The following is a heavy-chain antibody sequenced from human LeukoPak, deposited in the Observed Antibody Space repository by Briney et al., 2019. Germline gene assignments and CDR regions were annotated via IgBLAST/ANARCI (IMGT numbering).Heavy chain of an antibody. CDR2: IYPGDSDT. CDR3: ARPSWNDFWSGGYDY. J-gene: IGHJ4*02. V-gene: IGHV5-51*01. D-gene: IGHD3-3*01. Sequence: GESLKISCKGSGYSFSNYWIGWVRQMPGKGLEWMGIIYPGDSDTTYSPSFQGQVTLSADKSLSTAYLQWSSLKASDTAMYYCARPSWNDFWSGGYDYWDQGTLVTVSS. CDR1: GYSFSNYW.